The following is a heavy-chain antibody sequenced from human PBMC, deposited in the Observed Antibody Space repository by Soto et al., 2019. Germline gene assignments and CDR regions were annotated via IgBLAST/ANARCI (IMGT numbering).Heavy chain of an antibody. CDR3: ARTNSSGWGRYYFDY. V-gene: IGHV1-69*13. CDR1: GGTFSSYA. J-gene: IGHJ4*02. CDR2: IIPIFGTA. Sequence: ASVKVSCKASGGTFSSYAISWVRQAPGQGLEWMGGIIPIFGTANYAQKFQGRVTITADESTSTAYMELSSLRSEDTAVYYCARTNSSGWGRYYFDYWGQGTLVTVSS. D-gene: IGHD6-19*01.